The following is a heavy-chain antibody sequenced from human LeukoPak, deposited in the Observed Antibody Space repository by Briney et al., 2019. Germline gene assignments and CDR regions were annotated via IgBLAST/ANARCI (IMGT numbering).Heavy chain of an antibody. J-gene: IGHJ6*02. Sequence: SETLSLTCSVSGASIRTYYWNWIRQPAGKGLEWIGRIYSSGSTNYNPSLKSRVTMSVDTSKNQVSLQLNSVTAADTAVYYCARGGRGSGDYYYYGMDVWGQGTTVTVS. CDR3: ARGGRGSGDYYYYGMDV. CDR2: IYSSGST. CDR1: GASIRTYY. V-gene: IGHV4-4*07. D-gene: IGHD2-15*01.